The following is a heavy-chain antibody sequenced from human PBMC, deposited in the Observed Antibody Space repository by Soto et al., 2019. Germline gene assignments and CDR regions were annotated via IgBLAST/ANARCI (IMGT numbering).Heavy chain of an antibody. V-gene: IGHV1-46*01. D-gene: IGHD3-10*01. CDR1: GYPFTTCH. CDR2: VYVTGTGT. Sequence: ASVEVSCKXSGYPFTTCHLHWVRQAPGQGLEWMGIVYVTGTGTRSAQKFQGRLTMTRDRSTSTVYMELSSLRSEDTAVYYCARPEGYGSGSYYFDSWGQGTLVTVSS. CDR3: ARPEGYGSGSYYFDS. J-gene: IGHJ4*02.